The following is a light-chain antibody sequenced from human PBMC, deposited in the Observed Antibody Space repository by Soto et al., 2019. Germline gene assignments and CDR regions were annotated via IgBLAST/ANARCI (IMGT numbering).Light chain of an antibody. Sequence: IQMYQSASSVSSYIGDRVTITCRASQCINNWLAWYQQKPGKAPELLIYAVSYLQSGVPSRFSGSGSGTDFTFTISSLQPEDIATYYCQQYDNLPPIAFGQGTRLEI. J-gene: IGKJ5*01. V-gene: IGKV1-12*01. CDR1: QCINNW. CDR2: AVS. CDR3: QQYDNLPPIA.